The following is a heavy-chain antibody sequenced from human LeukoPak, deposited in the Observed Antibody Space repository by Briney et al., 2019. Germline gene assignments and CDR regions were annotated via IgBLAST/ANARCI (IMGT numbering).Heavy chain of an antibody. CDR3: ASESGPSYYYGSGSLFDY. D-gene: IGHD3-10*01. Sequence: GGSLRLSCAASGFTFSSYWMSWVRQAPGKGLEWVANIKQDGSEKYYVDSVKGRFTISRDNAKNSLYLQMNSLRAEDTAVYYCASESGPSYYYGSGSLFDYWGQGTLVTVSS. V-gene: IGHV3-7*01. CDR2: IKQDGSEK. CDR1: GFTFSSYW. J-gene: IGHJ4*02.